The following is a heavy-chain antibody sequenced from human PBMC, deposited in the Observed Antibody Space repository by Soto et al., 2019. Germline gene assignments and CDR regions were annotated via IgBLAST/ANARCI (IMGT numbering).Heavy chain of an antibody. D-gene: IGHD6-13*01. CDR1: NGSISNFY. Sequence: SETLSLTCTVSNGSISNFYWNWIRHSAGKGLEWIGRIHGSGSATYYPSLRSRVTMSVDTSKDQFSLKVNSVTGADTAVYYCARSSHKETWFDPWGQGTPVTVS. J-gene: IGHJ5*02. CDR2: IHGSGSA. V-gene: IGHV4-4*07. CDR3: ARSSHKETWFDP.